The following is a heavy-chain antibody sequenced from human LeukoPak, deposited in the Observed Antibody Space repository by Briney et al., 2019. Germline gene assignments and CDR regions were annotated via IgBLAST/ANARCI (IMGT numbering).Heavy chain of an antibody. CDR1: GFTFSSYA. J-gene: IGHJ4*02. Sequence: PGGSLRLSCAASGFTFSSYAMSWVRQAPGKGLEWVSAISGSGGSTYYPDSVKGRFTISRDNSKNTLYLQMNSLRAEDTAVYYCAKAGLRYFDWSGFWGQGTLVTVSS. D-gene: IGHD3-9*01. CDR3: AKAGLRYFDWSGF. V-gene: IGHV3-23*01. CDR2: ISGSGGST.